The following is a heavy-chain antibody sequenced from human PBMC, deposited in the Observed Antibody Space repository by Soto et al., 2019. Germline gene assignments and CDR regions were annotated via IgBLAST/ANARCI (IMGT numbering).Heavy chain of an antibody. Sequence: ASVKVSCKDSGGLFSSFAISWVRRAPGQGLEWLGGIIPVFNTPYYAQKFQGRVTITADESTNTAYMELSSLRSEDTAMYYCARGGGPYVWFNEFWGQGSLVTVSS. CDR3: ARGGGPYVWFNEF. J-gene: IGHJ4*02. CDR1: GGLFSSFA. V-gene: IGHV1-69*13. CDR2: IIPVFNTP. D-gene: IGHD2-15*01.